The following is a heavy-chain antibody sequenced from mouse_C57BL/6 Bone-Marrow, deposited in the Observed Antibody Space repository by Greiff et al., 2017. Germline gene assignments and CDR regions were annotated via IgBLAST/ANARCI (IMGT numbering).Heavy chain of an antibody. J-gene: IGHJ2*01. CDR1: GFTFSSYA. D-gene: IGHD1-1*01. CDR2: ISDGGSYT. Sequence: EVKLVESGGGLVKPGGSLKLSCAASGFTFSSYAMTWVRQTPEQRLEWVATISDGGSYTYYPDNVKGRFTISRDNAKNNLYLQMSHLKSEDTAMYYCARDGSSSDYWGQGTTLTVSS. CDR3: ARDGSSSDY. V-gene: IGHV5-4*01.